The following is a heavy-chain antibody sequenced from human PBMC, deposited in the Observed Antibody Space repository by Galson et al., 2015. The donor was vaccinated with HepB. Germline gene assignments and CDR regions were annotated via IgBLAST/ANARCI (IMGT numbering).Heavy chain of an antibody. V-gene: IGHV3-33*08. J-gene: IGHJ4*02. Sequence: SLRLSCAASGFTFSSYGMHWVRQAPGKGLEWVAVIWYDGSNKYYADSVKGRFTISRDNSKNTLYLQMNSLRAEETAVYYCAREVLGATLGYFDYWGQGTLVTVSS. CDR3: AREVLGATLGYFDY. CDR1: GFTFSSYG. D-gene: IGHD3-16*01. CDR2: IWYDGSNK.